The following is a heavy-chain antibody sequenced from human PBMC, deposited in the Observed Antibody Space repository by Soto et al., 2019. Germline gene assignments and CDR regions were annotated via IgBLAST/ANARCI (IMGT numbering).Heavy chain of an antibody. D-gene: IGHD3-22*01. V-gene: IGHV3-23*01. Sequence: EVQLLESGGGLVQPGGSLRLSCAACGFTFSSYAMNWVRQAPGKGLEWVSAISGSAATTHFADSVKGRFTISRDNSKNTLYLQMNSLRAEDTAVYYCARDRSYYDSSGSYSPPYWGQGTLVTVSS. CDR1: GFTFSSYA. J-gene: IGHJ4*02. CDR2: ISGSAATT. CDR3: ARDRSYYDSSGSYSPPY.